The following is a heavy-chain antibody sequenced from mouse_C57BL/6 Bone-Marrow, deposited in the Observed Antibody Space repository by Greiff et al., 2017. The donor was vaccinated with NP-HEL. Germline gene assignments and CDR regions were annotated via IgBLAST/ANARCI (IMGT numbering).Heavy chain of an antibody. J-gene: IGHJ3*01. CDR1: GYTFTSYW. Sequence: QVQLQQPGAELVKPGASVKVSCKASGYTFTSYWMHWVKQRPGQGLEWIGGIHPSDSDTNYNQKFKGKATLTVDKSSSTAYMQLSSLTSEDSAVYYCAISRRDGYYLAWFAYWGQGTLVTVSA. D-gene: IGHD2-3*01. CDR2: IHPSDSDT. V-gene: IGHV1-74*01. CDR3: AISRRDGYYLAWFAY.